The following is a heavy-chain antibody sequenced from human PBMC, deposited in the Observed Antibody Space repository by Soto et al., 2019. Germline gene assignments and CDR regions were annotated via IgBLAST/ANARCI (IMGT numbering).Heavy chain of an antibody. CDR1: GFTFSCSA. CDR2: IRSKANSYAT. CDR3: TTLGIAARPEGFDY. Sequence: GGSLRLSCAASGFTFSCSAMHWVRQASGKGLEWVGRIRSKANSYATAYAASVKGRFTISRDDSKNTAYLQMNSLKTEDTAVYYCTTLGIAARPEGFDYWGQGTLVTVSS. V-gene: IGHV3-73*01. D-gene: IGHD6-6*01. J-gene: IGHJ4*02.